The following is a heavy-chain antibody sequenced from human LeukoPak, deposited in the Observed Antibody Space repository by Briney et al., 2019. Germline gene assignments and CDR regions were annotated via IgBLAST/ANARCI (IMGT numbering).Heavy chain of an antibody. J-gene: IGHJ5*02. CDR2: IYYSGST. V-gene: IGHV4-59*01. CDR3: ARDPYSSGYYASFDP. Sequence: PSETLSLTCTVSGGSIGSSYWHWIRQPPGKGLEWIGYIYYSGSTAYNPSLKGRITMSVDTSTNRFSLKMWSVTAADTAVYYCARDPYSSGYYASFDPWGQGTLVTVSS. D-gene: IGHD6-19*01. CDR1: GGSIGSSY.